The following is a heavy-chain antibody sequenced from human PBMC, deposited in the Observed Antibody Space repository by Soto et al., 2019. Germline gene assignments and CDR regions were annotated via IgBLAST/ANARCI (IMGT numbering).Heavy chain of an antibody. CDR3: ARRRYCLTGRCFPNWFDS. CDR2: IYKSTTT. D-gene: IGHD2-15*01. CDR1: GDSISTVDYF. Sequence: SETLSLTCSVSGDSISTVDYFWAWIRQPPGQALEYIGYIYKSTTTYYNPSFESRVAISLDTSKSQFSLNVTSVTAADTAVYFCARRRYCLTGRCFPNWFDSWGQGTPVTVSS. V-gene: IGHV4-30-4*01. J-gene: IGHJ5*01.